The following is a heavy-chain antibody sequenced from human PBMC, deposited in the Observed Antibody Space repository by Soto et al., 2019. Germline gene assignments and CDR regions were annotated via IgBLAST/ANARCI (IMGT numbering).Heavy chain of an antibody. CDR2: INPNSGGT. D-gene: IGHD4-17*01. CDR1: GYTFTGYY. J-gene: IGHJ4*02. CDR3: ARVESTSYGDYRY. Sequence: ASVKVSCKASGYTFTGYYMHWVRQAPGQGLEWMGWINPNSGGTNYAQKFQGWVTRTRDTSISTAYMELGRLGSDDTAVYYCARVESTSYGDYRYWGQGTLVTVSS. V-gene: IGHV1-2*04.